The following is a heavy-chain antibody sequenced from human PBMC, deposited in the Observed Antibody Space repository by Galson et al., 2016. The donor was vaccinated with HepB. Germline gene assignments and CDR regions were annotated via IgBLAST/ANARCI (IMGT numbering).Heavy chain of an antibody. J-gene: IGHJ4*02. CDR1: GDSVSSNSAT. V-gene: IGHV6-1*01. D-gene: IGHD2-15*01. Sequence: CAISGDSVSSNSATWNWIRQSPSRGLEWLGRTYYRSAWLDDYAISVKSRISINPDTSKNRFSLHLGSVTPEDTAVYYLTRERRYCSDGSCYSFDYWGLGILVTVSS. CDR3: TRERRYCSDGSCYSFDY. CDR2: TYYRSAWLD.